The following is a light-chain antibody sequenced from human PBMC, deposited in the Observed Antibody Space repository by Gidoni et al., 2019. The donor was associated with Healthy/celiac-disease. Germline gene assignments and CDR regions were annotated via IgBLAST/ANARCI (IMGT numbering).Light chain of an antibody. CDR1: QSVSSNY. CDR3: QQYGSS. J-gene: IGKJ5*01. CDR2: GAS. V-gene: IGKV3-20*01. Sequence: EIVLTQSPGTLSLSPGERATLSCRASQSVSSNYLAWYQQRPGQAPRLLIYGASSRATGIPDRFSGSGSGTDFTLTISRLEPEDFAVYYCQQYGSSFGQXTRLEIK.